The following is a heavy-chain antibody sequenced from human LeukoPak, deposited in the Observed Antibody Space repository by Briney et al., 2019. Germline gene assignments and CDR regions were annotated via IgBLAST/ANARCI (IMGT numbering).Heavy chain of an antibody. CDR2: ISGSGGST. D-gene: IGHD2-2*01. CDR3: AKVPDCSSTSCYDY. J-gene: IGHJ4*02. Sequence: GGSPRLSCAASGFTFSSYAMSWVRQAPGKGLEWVSAISGSGGSTYYADSVKGRLTISRDNSKNTLYLQMNSLRAEDTAVYYCAKVPDCSSTSCYDYWGQGTLVTVSS. V-gene: IGHV3-23*01. CDR1: GFTFSSYA.